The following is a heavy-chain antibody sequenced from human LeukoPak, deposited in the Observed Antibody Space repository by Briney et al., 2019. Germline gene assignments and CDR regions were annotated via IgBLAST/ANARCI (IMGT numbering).Heavy chain of an antibody. CDR1: GFTFSSYG. CDR3: ARDPDSSDPLDY. V-gene: IGHV3-30*03. CDR2: ISYDGSNK. Sequence: PGRSLRLSCAASGFTFSSYGMHWVRQAPGKGLEWVAVISYDGSNKYYADSVKGRFTISRDNSKNTLYLQMNSLRAEDTAVYYCARDPDSSDPLDYWGQGTLVTVSS. J-gene: IGHJ4*02. D-gene: IGHD3-22*01.